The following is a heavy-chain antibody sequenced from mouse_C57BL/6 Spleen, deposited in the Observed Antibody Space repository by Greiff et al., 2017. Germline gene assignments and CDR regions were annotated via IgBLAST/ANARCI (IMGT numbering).Heavy chain of an antibody. CDR3: ARRRYYSNYVTFDY. CDR2: INPNNGGT. J-gene: IGHJ2*01. V-gene: IGHV1-18*01. D-gene: IGHD2-5*01. CDR1: GYTFTDYN. Sequence: EVQLQESGPELVKPGASVKIPCKASGYTFTDYNMDWVKQSHGKSLEWIGDINPNNGGTIYNQKFKGKATLTVDKSSSTAYMELRSLTSEDTAVYYCARRRYYSNYVTFDYWGQGTTLTVSS.